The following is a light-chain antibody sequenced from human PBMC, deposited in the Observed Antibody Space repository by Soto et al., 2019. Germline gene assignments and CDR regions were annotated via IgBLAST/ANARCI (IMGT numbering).Light chain of an antibody. V-gene: IGKV3-20*01. CDR2: GAS. Sequence: EIVLTQSPGTLSLSPGERATLSCRASQSVSSSSLAWYQQKPGQAPRLLIYGASSRATGIPDRVSGSGSGTDFTLTLSRLEPADFAVYYCQQYGSSPPTYTFGQGTKLEIK. J-gene: IGKJ2*01. CDR1: QSVSSSS. CDR3: QQYGSSPPTYT.